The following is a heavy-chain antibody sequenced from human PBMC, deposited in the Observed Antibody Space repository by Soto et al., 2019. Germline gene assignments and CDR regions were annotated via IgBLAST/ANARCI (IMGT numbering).Heavy chain of an antibody. CDR1: GFTFSSYW. V-gene: IGHV3-7*05. CDR2: INQDGSEK. Sequence: EVQLVESGGGLVQPGGSLRLSCAASGFTFSSYWMSWVRQAPGKGLEWVANINQDGSEKYYGDSVKGRFTISRDNAENSLYVQMNSLRAEDTAVYYCARGILQRTYRKSWYGHFDYWGQGTLVTVSS. D-gene: IGHD6-13*01. CDR3: ARGILQRTYRKSWYGHFDY. J-gene: IGHJ4*02.